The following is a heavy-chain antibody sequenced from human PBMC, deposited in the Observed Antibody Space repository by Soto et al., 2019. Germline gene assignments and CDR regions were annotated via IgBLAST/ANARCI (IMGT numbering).Heavy chain of an antibody. CDR2: IYYSGST. V-gene: IGHV4-30-4*01. CDR1: GGSISSGDYY. CDR3: AREMDYGDPMSWFDP. D-gene: IGHD4-17*01. J-gene: IGHJ5*02. Sequence: PSETLSLTCTVSGGSISSGDYYWSWIRQPPGKGLEWIGYIYYSGSTYYNPSLKSRVTISVDTSKNQFSLKLSSVTAADTAVYYCAREMDYGDPMSWFDPWGQGTLVTVS.